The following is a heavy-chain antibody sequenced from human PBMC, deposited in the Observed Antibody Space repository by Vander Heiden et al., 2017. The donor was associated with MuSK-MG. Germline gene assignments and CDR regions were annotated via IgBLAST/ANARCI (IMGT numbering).Heavy chain of an antibody. CDR3: SRYGVTAPGSPRSFDY. CDR1: GFTFGDYY. D-gene: IGHD3-10*01. CDR2: IRTRAAGGTT. Sequence: EVQLVESGGGLVQPGQSLTLSCTTSGFTFGDYYLHWVRLAPGKGLEWVGCIRTRAAGGTTEYAASVKGRFIISRDDSKSVADLQMNRLQSEDTAVYYCSRYGVTAPGSPRSFDYWGHGTLVAVYS. J-gene: IGHJ4*01. V-gene: IGHV3-49*04.